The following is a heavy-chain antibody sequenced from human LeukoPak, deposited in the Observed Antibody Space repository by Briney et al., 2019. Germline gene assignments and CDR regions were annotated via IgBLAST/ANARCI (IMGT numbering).Heavy chain of an antibody. J-gene: IGHJ6*02. CDR1: GFTFSSYW. V-gene: IGHV3-7*01. Sequence: PGGSLRLSCAASGFTFSSYWMSWVRQAPGKGLEWVADIKQDGSEKYYVDSVKGRFTISRDNAKNSLYLQMNSLRAEDTAVYYCAREYCSSTSCYPFYYYCGMDVWGQGTAVTVSS. CDR2: IKQDGSEK. CDR3: AREYCSSTSCYPFYYYCGMDV. D-gene: IGHD2-2*01.